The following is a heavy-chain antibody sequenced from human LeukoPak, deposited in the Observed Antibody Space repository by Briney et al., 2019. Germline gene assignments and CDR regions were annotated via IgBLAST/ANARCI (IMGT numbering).Heavy chain of an antibody. V-gene: IGHV1-2*02. Sequence: ASVKVSCKASGYTFTGYYMHWVRQAPGQGLEWMGWINPNSGGTNYAQKFQGRVTMTRDTSISTAYMELSRLRSDDTAVYYCARVLPPGCSSGWYDYWGQGTLVTASS. J-gene: IGHJ4*02. CDR3: ARVLPPGCSSGWYDY. CDR1: GYTFTGYY. D-gene: IGHD6-19*01. CDR2: INPNSGGT.